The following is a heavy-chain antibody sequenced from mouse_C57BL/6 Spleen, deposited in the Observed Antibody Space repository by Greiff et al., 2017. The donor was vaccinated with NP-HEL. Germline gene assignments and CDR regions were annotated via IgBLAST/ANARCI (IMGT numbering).Heavy chain of an antibody. CDR1: GYTFTSYG. CDR3: TRCLLTGTAWFAY. D-gene: IGHD4-1*01. CDR2: IDPETGGT. V-gene: IGHV1-15*01. J-gene: IGHJ3*01. Sequence: QVQLQQSGAELARPGASVKLSCKASGYTFTSYGISWVKQTPVHGLEWIGAIDPETGGTAYNQKFKGKAILTADKSSSTAYMELRSLTSEDSAVYYCTRCLLTGTAWFAYWGQGTLVTVSA.